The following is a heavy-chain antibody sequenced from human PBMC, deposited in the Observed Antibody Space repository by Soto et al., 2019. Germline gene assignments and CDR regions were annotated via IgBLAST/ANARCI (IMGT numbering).Heavy chain of an antibody. V-gene: IGHV4-31*03. CDR3: GRGSTVAAILVDF. CDR2: IYYSGST. J-gene: IGHJ4*02. CDR1: GDSISSGGYY. D-gene: IGHD2-15*01. Sequence: QVQLQESGPGLVKPSQTLSLTCTVSGDSISSGGYYWSWIRQHPGKGLEWIGYIYYSGSTYYIPSLKSRVIISVDTSKNPFSLQLSSVTAADTAVYYCGRGSTVAAILVDFWGQGTLVTVSS.